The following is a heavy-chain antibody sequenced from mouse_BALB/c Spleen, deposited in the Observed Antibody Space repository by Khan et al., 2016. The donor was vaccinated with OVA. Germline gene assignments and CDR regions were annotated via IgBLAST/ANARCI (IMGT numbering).Heavy chain of an antibody. J-gene: IGHJ3*01. CDR2: INPTNGGT. CDR3: RRGGYGGLAY. D-gene: IGHD3-1*01. Sequence: QVQLKESGAELVKPGPSLKFSCKVSGYTFTSYYIYWVNQRPGQGLEWIGEINPTNGGTNFNEKFKNKATLTVDKSSSTVYMQLSSLTSEDSAGYYCRRGGYGGLAYWGQGTLVTVSA. V-gene: IGHV1S81*02. CDR1: GYTFTSYY.